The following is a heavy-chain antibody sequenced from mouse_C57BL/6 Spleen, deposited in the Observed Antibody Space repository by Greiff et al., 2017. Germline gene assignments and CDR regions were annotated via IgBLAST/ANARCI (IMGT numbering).Heavy chain of an antibody. CDR3: ARRNVLGAFDY. J-gene: IGHJ2*01. Sequence: EVQRVESGPVLVKPGASVKMSCKASGYTFTDYYMNWVKQSPGQSLEWIGVINPYNGGTSYNQKFKGKATLTVDKSSSTAYMELNSLTSEDSAVYYCARRNVLGAFDYWGKGTTLTVSS. CDR2: INPYNGGT. D-gene: IGHD3-3*01. CDR1: GYTFTDYY. V-gene: IGHV1-19*01.